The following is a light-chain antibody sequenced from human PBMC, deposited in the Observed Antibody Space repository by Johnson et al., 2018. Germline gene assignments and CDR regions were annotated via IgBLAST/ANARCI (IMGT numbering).Light chain of an antibody. CDR1: SSNIGNNY. CDR2: ENN. CDR3: GTWDSSLSAGNV. Sequence: QSVLTQPPSVSVAPGQKVTISCSGSSSNIGNNYVSWYQQLPGTAPKLLIYENNKRPSGIPDRFSGSKSGTSATLGITGLPTGDEADYYCGTWDSSLSAGNVFVTGTKVTVL. J-gene: IGLJ1*01. V-gene: IGLV1-51*02.